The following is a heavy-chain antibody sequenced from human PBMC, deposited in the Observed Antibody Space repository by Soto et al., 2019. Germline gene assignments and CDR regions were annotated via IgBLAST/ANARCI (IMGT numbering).Heavy chain of an antibody. CDR2: ISGSGGST. J-gene: IGHJ4*02. CDR3: AKAGVEWLPLWGYFDY. Sequence: EVQLLESGGGLVQPGGSLRLSCAASGFTFSSYAMSWVRQAPGKGLEWVSAISGSGGSTYYADSVKGRFTISRDNSKNTLYLQMNSLRAEDTAVYYCAKAGVEWLPLWGYFDYWGQGTLVTVSS. CDR1: GFTFSSYA. D-gene: IGHD5-12*01. V-gene: IGHV3-23*01.